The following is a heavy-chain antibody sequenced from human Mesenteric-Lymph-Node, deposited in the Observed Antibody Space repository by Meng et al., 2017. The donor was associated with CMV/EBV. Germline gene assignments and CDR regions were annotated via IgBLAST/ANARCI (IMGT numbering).Heavy chain of an antibody. D-gene: IGHD1-26*01. CDR3: ARDRRELYY. J-gene: IGHJ4*02. Sequence: GGSLRLSCAASGFTFSSYNINWVRQAPGKGLEWVSSISSSSNYIYYTDSVKGRFTISRDNAKNSLYLQMNSLRAEDTAVYYCARDRRELYYWGQGTLVTVSS. CDR2: ISSSSNYI. CDR1: GFTFSSYN. V-gene: IGHV3-21*01.